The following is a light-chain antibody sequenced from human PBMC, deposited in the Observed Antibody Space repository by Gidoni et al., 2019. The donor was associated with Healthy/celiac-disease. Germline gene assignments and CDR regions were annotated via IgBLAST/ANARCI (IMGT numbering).Light chain of an antibody. CDR2: AAS. CDR3: QQSYSTLFWS. Sequence: DIQMTQSPSSLSASVGDRVTITCRASQSISSYLNWYQQKPGKAPKLLIYAASSLQSGVPSRFSGSGSGTDFTLTISSLQPEDFATYYCQQSYSTLFWSFXQXTKLEIK. CDR1: QSISSY. V-gene: IGKV1-39*01. J-gene: IGKJ2*03.